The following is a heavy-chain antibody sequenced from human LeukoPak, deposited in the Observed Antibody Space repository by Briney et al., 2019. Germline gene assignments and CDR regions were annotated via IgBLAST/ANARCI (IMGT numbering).Heavy chain of an antibody. CDR1: GLTFSSYT. D-gene: IGHD4/OR15-4a*01. J-gene: IGHJ3*02. Sequence: GGSLRLSCAASGLTFSSYTMNWVRQAPGKGLEWVSSISSSSSYIYYADSVKGRFTISRDTAKNSLYLQMNTLRAEDTAVYYCARDKLGANDAFDIWGQGTMVTVSS. V-gene: IGHV3-21*01. CDR3: ARDKLGANDAFDI. CDR2: ISSSSSYI.